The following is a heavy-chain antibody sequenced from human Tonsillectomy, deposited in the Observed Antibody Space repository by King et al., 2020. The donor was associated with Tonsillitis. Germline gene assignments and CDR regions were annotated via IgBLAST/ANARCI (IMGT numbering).Heavy chain of an antibody. V-gene: IGHV1-2*04. CDR3: ARGLGTAPANWFDP. CDR2: INPNSGGT. D-gene: IGHD7-27*01. Sequence: QLVQSGAEVKKPGASVKVSCKASGYTFTGYYMHWVRQAPGQGLEWMGWINPNSGGTNYAQKFQGWVTMTRDTSISTAYMELSRLISDDTAVYYCARGLGTAPANWFDPWGKGTLVTVSS. CDR1: GYTFTGYY. J-gene: IGHJ5*02.